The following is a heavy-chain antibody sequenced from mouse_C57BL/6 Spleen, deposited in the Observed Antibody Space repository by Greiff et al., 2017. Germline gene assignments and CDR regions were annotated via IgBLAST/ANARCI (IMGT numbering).Heavy chain of an antibody. D-gene: IGHD2-3*01. CDR3: ARFYDGYYRYFDV. CDR2: IYPRSGNT. Sequence: QVQLQQSGAELARPGASVKLSCKASGYTFTSSGISWVKQRTGQGLEWIGEIYPRSGNTYYNEKFKGKATLTADKSSSTAYMELRSLTSEDSAVYFCARFYDGYYRYFDVWGTGTTVTVSS. J-gene: IGHJ1*03. CDR1: GYTFTSSG. V-gene: IGHV1-81*01.